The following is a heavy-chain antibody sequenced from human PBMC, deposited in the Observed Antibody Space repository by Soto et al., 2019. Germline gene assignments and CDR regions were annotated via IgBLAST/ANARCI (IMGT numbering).Heavy chain of an antibody. J-gene: IGHJ6*02. Sequence: PGGSLRLSCAASGFTFSSYDMHWVRQATGQGLEWVSAIGTAGDTYYPGSVKGRFTISRENAKNSLYLQMNSLRAEDTAVYYCARAPPWGGVVIPNYYYGMDVWGQGTTVTVSS. CDR3: ARAPPWGGVVIPNYYYGMDV. D-gene: IGHD3-3*01. CDR1: GFTFSSYD. V-gene: IGHV3-13*01. CDR2: IGTAGDT.